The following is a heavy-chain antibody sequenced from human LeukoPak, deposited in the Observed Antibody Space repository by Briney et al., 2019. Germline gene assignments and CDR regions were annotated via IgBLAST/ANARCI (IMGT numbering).Heavy chain of an antibody. V-gene: IGHV1-2*02. CDR2: INPNSGGT. CDR3: ARETYYYGSGSAPFFDY. CDR1: GYTFTGYY. J-gene: IGHJ4*02. D-gene: IGHD3-10*01. Sequence: ASVKVSCKASGYTFTGYYMHWVRQAPGQGLEWMGWINPNSGGTNYAQKFQGRVTMTRDTSISTAYMELSRLRSDDTAVYYCARETYYYGSGSAPFFDYWGQGTLVTVSS.